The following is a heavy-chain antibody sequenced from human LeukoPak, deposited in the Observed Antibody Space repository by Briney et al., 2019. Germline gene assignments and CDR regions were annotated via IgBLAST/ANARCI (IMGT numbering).Heavy chain of an antibody. V-gene: IGHV1-46*01. CDR3: AREGKEGYDFWSGYWSRDYMDV. Sequence: ASVKVSCKASGYTFTSYYMHWVRQAPGQGLEWMGIINPSGGSTSYAQKFQGRVTMTRDTSTSTVYMELSSLRSEDTAVYYCAREGKEGYDFWSGYWSRDYMDVWGKGTTVTVSS. CDR1: GYTFTSYY. D-gene: IGHD3-3*01. J-gene: IGHJ6*03. CDR2: INPSGGST.